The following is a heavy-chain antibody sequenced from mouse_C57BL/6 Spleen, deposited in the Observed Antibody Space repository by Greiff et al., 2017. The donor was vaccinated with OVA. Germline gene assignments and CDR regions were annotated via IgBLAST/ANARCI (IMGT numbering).Heavy chain of an antibody. V-gene: IGHV1-81*01. Sequence: QVQLQQSGAELARPGASVKLSCKASGYTFTSYGISWVKQRTGQGLEWIGEIYPRSGNTYYNEKFKGKATLTADKSSSTAYMELRSLTSEDSAVYFCAREKDSPYYFDYWGQGTTLTVSS. CDR3: AREKDSPYYFDY. D-gene: IGHD3-3*01. CDR2: IYPRSGNT. CDR1: GYTFTSYG. J-gene: IGHJ2*01.